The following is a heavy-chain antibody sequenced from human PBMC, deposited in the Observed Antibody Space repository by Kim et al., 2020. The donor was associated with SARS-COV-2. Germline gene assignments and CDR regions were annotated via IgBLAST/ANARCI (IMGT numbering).Heavy chain of an antibody. V-gene: IGHV1-3*01. J-gene: IGHJ4*02. CDR3: ARANLRYFDWLSPFDY. D-gene: IGHD3-9*01. Sequence: KFQGRVTITRDTSASTAYMELSSLRSEDTAVYYCARANLRYFDWLSPFDYWGQGTLVTVSS.